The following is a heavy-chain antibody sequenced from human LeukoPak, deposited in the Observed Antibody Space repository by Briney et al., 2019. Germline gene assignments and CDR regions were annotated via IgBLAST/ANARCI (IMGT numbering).Heavy chain of an antibody. CDR2: ISGNSDSI. CDR1: GFTFNFYS. D-gene: IGHD3-3*01. V-gene: IGHV3-21*04. CDR3: AKDFWSGYYFDY. J-gene: IGHJ4*02. Sequence: GGSLRLSCAASGFTFNFYSMNWVRQVPGKGLEWVSSISGNSDSIYYADSVKGRFTVSRDNAKDSLYLQMNSLRAEDTAVYYCAKDFWSGYYFDYWGQGTLVTVSS.